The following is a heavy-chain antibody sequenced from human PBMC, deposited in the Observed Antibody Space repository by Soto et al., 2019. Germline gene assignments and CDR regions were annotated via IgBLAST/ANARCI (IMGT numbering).Heavy chain of an antibody. CDR1: GGSISSYY. J-gene: IGHJ4*02. CDR2: IYYSGST. CDR3: ARSYGRGVATIPFDY. D-gene: IGHD5-12*01. V-gene: IGHV4-59*08. Sequence: SETLSLTCTVSGGSISSYYWSWIRQPPGKGLEWIGYIYYSGSTNYNPSLKSRVTISVDTSKNQFSLKLSSVTAADTAVYYCARSYGRGVATIPFDYWGQGTLVTVSS.